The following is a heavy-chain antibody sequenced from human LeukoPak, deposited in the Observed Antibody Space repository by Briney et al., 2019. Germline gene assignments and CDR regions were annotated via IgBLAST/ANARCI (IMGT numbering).Heavy chain of an antibody. CDR1: GDSISSYY. Sequence: SETRSLTCTVSGDSISSYYWSWIRQPAGKGLEWIGRIHPSGSTNYNPSLKSRVTLSVDTSKNEFSLKLSSVTAADTAVYYCARGPPPDLDYWGRGTLVTVSS. J-gene: IGHJ4*02. CDR3: ARGPPPDLDY. CDR2: IHPSGST. V-gene: IGHV4-4*07.